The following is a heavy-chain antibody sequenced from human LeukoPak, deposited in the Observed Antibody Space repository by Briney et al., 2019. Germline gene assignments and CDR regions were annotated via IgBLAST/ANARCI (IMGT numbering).Heavy chain of an antibody. CDR1: GFTFSSYA. CDR3: AKDLPEKSYYDILTGYYGHLAFDI. V-gene: IGHV3-23*01. Sequence: GGSLRLSCAASGFTFSSYAMSWVRQAPGKGLEWVSAISGSGGSTYYADSVKGRFTISRDNSKNALYLQMNSLRAEDTAVYYCAKDLPEKSYYDILTGYYGHLAFDIWGRGTMVTVSS. D-gene: IGHD3-9*01. CDR2: ISGSGGST. J-gene: IGHJ3*02.